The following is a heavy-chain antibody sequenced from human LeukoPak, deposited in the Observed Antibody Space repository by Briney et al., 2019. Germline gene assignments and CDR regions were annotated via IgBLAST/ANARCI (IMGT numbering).Heavy chain of an antibody. Sequence: SQTLSLTCTVSGGSISSGSYYWSWIRQPAGKGLEWIGRIYTSGSTNYNPSLKSRVTISVDTSKNQFSLKLSSVTAADTAVYYCAREARTYYDFCSGPGFLNWFDPWGQGTLVTVSS. V-gene: IGHV4-61*02. J-gene: IGHJ5*02. D-gene: IGHD3-3*01. CDR2: IYTSGST. CDR3: AREARTYYDFCSGPGFLNWFDP. CDR1: GGSISSGSYY.